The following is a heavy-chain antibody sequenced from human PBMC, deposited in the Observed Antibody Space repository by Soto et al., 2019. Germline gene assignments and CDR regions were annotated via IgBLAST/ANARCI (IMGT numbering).Heavy chain of an antibody. Sequence: QVQLVQSGAEVKKPGSSVKVSCKASGGIFSTYAISWLRQAPGQGLEWMGGIIPLFGTPTYAQRFQGRVTITADESTGTAYMELSSLRSEDTAFYYCARDRDDYGSGNYYNRIDFWGQGTLVTVSS. J-gene: IGHJ4*02. CDR2: IIPLFGTP. CDR1: GGIFSTYA. V-gene: IGHV1-69*01. D-gene: IGHD3-10*01. CDR3: ARDRDDYGSGNYYNRIDF.